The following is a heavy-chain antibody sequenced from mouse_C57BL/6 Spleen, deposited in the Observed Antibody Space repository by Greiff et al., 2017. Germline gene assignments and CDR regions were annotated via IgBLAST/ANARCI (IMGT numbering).Heavy chain of an antibody. Sequence: QVQLQQPGAELVKPGASVKMSCKASGYTFTRYWITWVKQRPGQGLEWIGDIYPGSGSTNYNEKFKSKATLTVDTSSRTAYMQLSSLTSEDSAVYYCASNYYGSSYGFAYWGQGTLVTVSA. CDR3: ASNYYGSSYGFAY. CDR1: GYTFTRYW. D-gene: IGHD1-1*01. J-gene: IGHJ3*01. V-gene: IGHV1-55*01. CDR2: IYPGSGST.